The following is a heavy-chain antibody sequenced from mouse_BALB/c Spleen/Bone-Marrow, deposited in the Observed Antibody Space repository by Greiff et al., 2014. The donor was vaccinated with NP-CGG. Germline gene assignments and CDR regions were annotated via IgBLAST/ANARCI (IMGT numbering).Heavy chain of an antibody. Sequence: DLVKPGASVKLSCKASGYTFTSYWINWIKQRPGQGLEWIGRIAPGSGSTYYDEMFKGKATLTVDTSSSTAYIQLSSLSSEDSAVYFCARCHYGRAMDYWSQGTSVTVSS. CDR3: ARCHYGRAMDY. V-gene: IGHV1S41*01. D-gene: IGHD1-1*01. J-gene: IGHJ4*01. CDR2: IAPGSGST. CDR1: GYTFTSYW.